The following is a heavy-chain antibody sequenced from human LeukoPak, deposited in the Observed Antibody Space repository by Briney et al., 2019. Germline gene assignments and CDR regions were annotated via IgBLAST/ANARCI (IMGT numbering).Heavy chain of an antibody. CDR2: ISGSDSST. Sequence: GGSLRLSCAASGFTFRSYVMHWVRQAPGKGLEWVSAISGSDSSTYSADSVKGRFTISRDDSKNTLYLQMNSLRAEDTAVYYCARVGPPSVVTMTFEFWGQGTLVTVSS. V-gene: IGHV3-23*01. CDR3: ARVGPPSVVTMTFEF. J-gene: IGHJ4*02. D-gene: IGHD2-2*01. CDR1: GFTFRSYV.